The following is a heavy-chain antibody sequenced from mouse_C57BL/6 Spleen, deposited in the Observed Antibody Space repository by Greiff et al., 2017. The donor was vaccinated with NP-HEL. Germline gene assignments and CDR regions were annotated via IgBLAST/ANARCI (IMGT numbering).Heavy chain of an antibody. Sequence: EVKLMESGPGLVKPSQSLSLTCSVTGYSITSGYYWNWIRQFPGNKLEWMGYISYDGSNNYNPSLKNRISITRDTSKNQFFLKLNSVTTEDTATYYCARLGTAWLAYWGQGTLVTVSA. CDR3: ARLGTAWLAY. J-gene: IGHJ3*01. D-gene: IGHD3-1*01. V-gene: IGHV3-6*01. CDR1: GYSITSGYY. CDR2: ISYDGSN.